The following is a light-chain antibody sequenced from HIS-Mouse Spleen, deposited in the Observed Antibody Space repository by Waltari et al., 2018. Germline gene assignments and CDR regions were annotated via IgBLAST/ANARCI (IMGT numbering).Light chain of an antibody. Sequence: QSALTQPRSVSGSPGQSVPISCPGTSSDVGCYNYFPWYQKHPGKAPKLMIYDVSKRPSGVPDRFSGSKSGNTASLTISGLQAEDEADYYCCSYAGSYTLVFGGGTKLTVL. CDR2: DVS. V-gene: IGLV2-11*01. CDR1: SSDVGCYNY. J-gene: IGLJ2*01. CDR3: CSYAGSYTLV.